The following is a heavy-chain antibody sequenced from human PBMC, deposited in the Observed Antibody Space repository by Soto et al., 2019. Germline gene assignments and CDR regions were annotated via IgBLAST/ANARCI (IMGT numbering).Heavy chain of an antibody. J-gene: IGHJ3*02. D-gene: IGHD3-22*01. Sequence: ASVKVSCKASGYTFTSYYMHWVRQAPGQGXEWMGIINPSGGSTSYAQKFQGRVTMTRDTSTSTVYMELSSLRSEDTAVYYCARERRNYDSSGYPNAFDIWGQGTMVTV. V-gene: IGHV1-46*01. CDR1: GYTFTSYY. CDR2: INPSGGST. CDR3: ARERRNYDSSGYPNAFDI.